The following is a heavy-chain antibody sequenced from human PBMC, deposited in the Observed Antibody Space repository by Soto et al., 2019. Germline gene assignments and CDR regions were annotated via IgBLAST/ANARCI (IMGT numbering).Heavy chain of an antibody. Sequence: QVQLLQSGAEVKKPGSSVKVSCTASGGSFSNYGIDWVRQAPGQGLEWMGGIIPLFGTANYAQKFQGRVTITADESTNTAYMELTSLRSEDTAVYYCARCGYNVVVSDDFYSYGLGVWGQGTTVTVSS. D-gene: IGHD2-15*01. CDR3: ARCGYNVVVSDDFYSYGLGV. CDR2: IIPLFGTA. J-gene: IGHJ6*02. V-gene: IGHV1-69*01. CDR1: GGSFSNYG.